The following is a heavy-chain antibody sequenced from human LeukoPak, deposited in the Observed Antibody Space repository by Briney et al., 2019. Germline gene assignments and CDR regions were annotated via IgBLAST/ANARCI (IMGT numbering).Heavy chain of an antibody. D-gene: IGHD4-17*01. V-gene: IGHV3-23*01. CDR2: ISGSGGST. CDR3: AKETTTVVTEFDY. Sequence: PGGSLRLSCAASGFTVSSNYMSWVRQAPGKGLEWVSAISGSGGSTYYADSVKGRFTISRDNSKNTLYLQMNSLRAEDTAVYYCAKETTTVVTEFDYWGQGTLVTVSS. J-gene: IGHJ4*02. CDR1: GFTVSSNY.